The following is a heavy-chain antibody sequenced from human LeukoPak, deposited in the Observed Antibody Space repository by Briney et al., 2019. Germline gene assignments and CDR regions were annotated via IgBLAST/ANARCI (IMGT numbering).Heavy chain of an antibody. CDR1: GYTFTGYY. D-gene: IGHD3-10*01. Sequence: SVKVSCKASGYTFTGYYMHWVRQAPGQGLEWMGGIIPIFGTANYAQKFQGRVTITADESTSTVYMELSSLRSEDTAVYYCARDSEVRRNLWHYWGQGTLVTVSS. J-gene: IGHJ4*02. CDR3: ARDSEVRRNLWHY. CDR2: IIPIFGTA. V-gene: IGHV1-69*13.